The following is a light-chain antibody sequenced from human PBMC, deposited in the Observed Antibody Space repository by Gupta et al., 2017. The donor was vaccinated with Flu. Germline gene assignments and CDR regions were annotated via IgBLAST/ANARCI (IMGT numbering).Light chain of an antibody. CDR2: RNN. Sequence: GTPGQRVTISCSGSSSNIGSNYVYWYQQLPGTAPKLLIYRNNQRPSGVPDRFSGSKSGTSASLAISGLRSEDEADYYCAAWDDSLVFGGGTKLTVL. V-gene: IGLV1-47*01. J-gene: IGLJ2*01. CDR3: AAWDDSLV. CDR1: SSNIGSNY.